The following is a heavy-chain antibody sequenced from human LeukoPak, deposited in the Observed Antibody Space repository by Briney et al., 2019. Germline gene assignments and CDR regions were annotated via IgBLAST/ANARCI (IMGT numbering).Heavy chain of an antibody. V-gene: IGHV1-2*06. Sequence: ASVKVSCKASGYTFTGYYMHWVRQAPGQGLEWMGRINPNSSGTNYAQKFQGRVTMTRDTSISTAYMELSRLRSDDTAVYYCASLYSPNRQLVHYWGQGTLVTVSS. CDR3: ASLYSPNRQLVHY. CDR2: INPNSSGT. J-gene: IGHJ4*02. CDR1: GYTFTGYY. D-gene: IGHD6-13*01.